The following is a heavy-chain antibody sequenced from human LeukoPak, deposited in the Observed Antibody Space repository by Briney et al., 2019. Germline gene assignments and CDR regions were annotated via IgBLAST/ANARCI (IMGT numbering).Heavy chain of an antibody. V-gene: IGHV1-24*01. J-gene: IGHJ5*02. D-gene: IGHD2-15*01. CDR3: ATVNPLYCSGGSCYSEVDWFDP. CDR2: FAPEDGET. CDR1: GYTLTELS. Sequence: ASVKVSCKVSGYTLTELSMHWVRQAPGKGLEWMGGFAPEDGETIYAQKFQGRVSMTEDTSTDTAYMELSSLRSEDTAVYYCATVNPLYCSGGSCYSEVDWFDPWGQGTLVTVSS.